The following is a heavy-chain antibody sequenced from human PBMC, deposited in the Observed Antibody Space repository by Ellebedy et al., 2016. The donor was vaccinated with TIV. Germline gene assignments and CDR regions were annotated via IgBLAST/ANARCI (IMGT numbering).Heavy chain of an antibody. J-gene: IGHJ5*02. CDR1: GGSISSGGYS. D-gene: IGHD3-22*01. Sequence: SETLSLTCAVSGGSISSGGYSWSWIRQPPGKGLEWIGYIYHRGSTYYNPSLKSRVTISVDRSKNQFSLKLSSVTAADTAVYYFAGRSDYYDSSGYHNWFDPWGQGTLVTVSS. CDR3: AGRSDYYDSSGYHNWFDP. V-gene: IGHV4-30-2*01. CDR2: IYHRGST.